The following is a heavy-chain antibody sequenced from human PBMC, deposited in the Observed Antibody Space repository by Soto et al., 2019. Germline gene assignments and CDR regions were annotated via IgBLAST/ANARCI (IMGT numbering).Heavy chain of an antibody. Sequence: GSLRLSCSASGFTFSSYAMHWVRQAPGKGLEYVSAISSNGGSTYYADSVKGRFTISRDNSKNTLYLQMSSLRAEDTAVYYCVKGDSYYYYGMDVWGQGTTVTVSS. J-gene: IGHJ6*02. CDR1: GFTFSSYA. CDR3: VKGDSYYYYGMDV. V-gene: IGHV3-64D*06. CDR2: ISSNGGST.